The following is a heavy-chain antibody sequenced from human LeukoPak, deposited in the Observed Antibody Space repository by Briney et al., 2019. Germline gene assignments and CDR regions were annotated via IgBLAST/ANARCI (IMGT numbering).Heavy chain of an antibody. Sequence: PGRSLRLSCAASGLNFSSYGMPWGRQAPGKGLDWVAVIWYDGSNKYYADSVKGRFTNSRDNSKNTLYLQMNSLRAEDTAVYYCAKATRYDSSGYKAYWGQGPLATVSS. V-gene: IGHV3-33*06. CDR3: AKATRYDSSGYKAY. CDR2: IWYDGSNK. D-gene: IGHD3-22*01. CDR1: GLNFSSYG. J-gene: IGHJ4*02.